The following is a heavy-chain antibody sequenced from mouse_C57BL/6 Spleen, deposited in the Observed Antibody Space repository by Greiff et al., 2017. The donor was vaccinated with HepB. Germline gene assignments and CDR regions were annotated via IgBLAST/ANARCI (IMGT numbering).Heavy chain of an antibody. Sequence: VQGVESGPGLVQPSQSLSITCTVSGFSLTSYGVHWVRQPPGKGLEWLGVIWSGGSTDYNAAFISRLSISKDNSKSQVFFKMNSLQADDTAIYYCAKKDDGYSWFAYWGQGTLVTVSA. D-gene: IGHD2-3*01. CDR2: IWSGGST. CDR1: GFSLTSYG. CDR3: AKKDDGYSWFAY. J-gene: IGHJ3*01. V-gene: IGHV2-4*01.